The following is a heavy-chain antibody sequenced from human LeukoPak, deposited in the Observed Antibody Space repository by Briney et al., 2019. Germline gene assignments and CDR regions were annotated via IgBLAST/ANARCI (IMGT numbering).Heavy chain of an antibody. D-gene: IGHD2-2*01. J-gene: IGHJ4*02. CDR3: AKVTPYCSSTSCYPDGFDY. CDR2: ISGSGGST. V-gene: IGHV3-23*01. Sequence: GGSLRLSCAASGFTFSSYAMSWVRQAPGKGLEWVSAISGSGGSTYYADSVKGRFTISRDKSKNTLYLQMNSLRAEDTAVYYCAKVTPYCSSTSCYPDGFDYWGQGTLVTVSS. CDR1: GFTFSSYA.